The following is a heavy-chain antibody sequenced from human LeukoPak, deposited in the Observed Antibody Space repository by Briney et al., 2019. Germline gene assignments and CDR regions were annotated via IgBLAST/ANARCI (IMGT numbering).Heavy chain of an antibody. Sequence: PGRSLRLSCKGSGVTFSDCAVTWFRQTPGKGLEWVGFVRTKTHGGAPETAASVRGRFNVSRDDSAGIAYLQMTSLRTEDTAMYYCARVNFRDYRGYTWFEPWDQGTLVTVSS. D-gene: IGHD3-10*01. CDR2: VRTKTHGGAP. V-gene: IGHV3-49*03. CDR3: ARVNFRDYRGYTWFEP. CDR1: GVTFSDCA. J-gene: IGHJ5*02.